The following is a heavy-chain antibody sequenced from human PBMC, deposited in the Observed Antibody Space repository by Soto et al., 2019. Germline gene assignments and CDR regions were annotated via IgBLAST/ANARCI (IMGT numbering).Heavy chain of an antibody. J-gene: IGHJ3*02. V-gene: IGHV3-30*01. D-gene: IGHD2-21*02. CDR1: GFTFSNYA. Sequence: QVQLVESGGTVVQPGRSLRLSCAASGFTFSNYAMHWVRQAPGKGLEWVAFISYDGRHTYYPDSVKGRFTISRDNSKNTLYLQMNGLRAEDTAVYSCATEGADSYRTSDAFDIWGQGTMVTVSS. CDR3: ATEGADSYRTSDAFDI. CDR2: ISYDGRHT.